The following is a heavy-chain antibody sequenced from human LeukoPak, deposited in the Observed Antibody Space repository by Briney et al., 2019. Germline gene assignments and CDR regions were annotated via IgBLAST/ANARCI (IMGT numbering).Heavy chain of an antibody. CDR2: IIPIFGTA. J-gene: IGHJ2*01. V-gene: IGHV1-69*05. Sequence: ASVKVSCKASGGTFSSYAISWVRQAPGQGLEWMGGIIPIFGTANYAQKFQGRVTITTDESTSTAYMELSSLRSEDTAVYYCARDGYSGSYDSLWYFDLWGRGTLVTVSS. CDR3: ARDGYSGSYDSLWYFDL. D-gene: IGHD1-26*01. CDR1: GGTFSSYA.